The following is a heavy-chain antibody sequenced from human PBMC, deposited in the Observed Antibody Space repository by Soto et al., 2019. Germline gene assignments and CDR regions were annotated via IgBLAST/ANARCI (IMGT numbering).Heavy chain of an antibody. Sequence: SETLSLTCTVSGGSISSGGYYWSWIRQHPGMGLEWLGYIYYSGSAFYNPSLKSRLIISVDTSKNQFSLRLSSVTAADTAVYYCARDSGMVRSHNPQYMDVWGKGTTVTVSS. J-gene: IGHJ6*03. CDR3: ARDSGMVRSHNPQYMDV. V-gene: IGHV4-31*03. CDR1: GGSISSGGYY. CDR2: IYYSGSA. D-gene: IGHD3-10*01.